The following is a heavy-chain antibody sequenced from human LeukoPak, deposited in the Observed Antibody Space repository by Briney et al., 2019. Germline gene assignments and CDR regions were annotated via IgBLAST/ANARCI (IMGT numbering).Heavy chain of an antibody. CDR3: AKVAGTGGEDY. Sequence: GGSLRLSCAASGFTFSGYGMHWVRQAPGKGLEWVAVISYDGSNKYYADSVKGRFTISRDNSKNTLYLQMNSLRAEDTAVYYCAKVAGTGGEDYWGPGTLVTVSS. D-gene: IGHD6-19*01. J-gene: IGHJ4*02. V-gene: IGHV3-30*18. CDR2: ISYDGSNK. CDR1: GFTFSGYG.